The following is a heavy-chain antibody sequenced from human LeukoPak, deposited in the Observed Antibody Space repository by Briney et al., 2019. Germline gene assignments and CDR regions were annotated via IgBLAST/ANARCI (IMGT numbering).Heavy chain of an antibody. J-gene: IGHJ3*02. CDR2: FDPEDGET. D-gene: IGHD2/OR15-2a*01. Sequence: GASVKVSCKVSGYTLTELSMHWVRQAPGKGLEWMGGFDPEDGETIYAQKFQGRVTMTEDTSTDTAYMELSSLRSEDTAVYYCATDGLYPRAFDIWGQGTMVTVSS. V-gene: IGHV1-24*01. CDR3: ATDGLYPRAFDI. CDR1: GYTLTELS.